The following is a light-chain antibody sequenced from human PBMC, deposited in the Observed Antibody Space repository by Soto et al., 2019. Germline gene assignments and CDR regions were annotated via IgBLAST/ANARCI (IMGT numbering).Light chain of an antibody. CDR1: QSVLYSSNNKNY. V-gene: IGKV4-1*01. J-gene: IGKJ3*01. Sequence: DIVMTQSPDSLAVSLGERATINCKSSQSVLYSSNNKNYLAWYQQKPGQPPKLLIYWASTREFGVPDRFSGSGSGTDFTLTISSLQAEDVAVYYCQQYYSTPMVTFGPGTKVDIK. CDR3: QQYYSTPMVT. CDR2: WAS.